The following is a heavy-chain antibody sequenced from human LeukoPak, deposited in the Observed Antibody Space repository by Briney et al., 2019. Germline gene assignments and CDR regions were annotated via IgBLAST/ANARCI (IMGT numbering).Heavy chain of an antibody. Sequence: SETLSLTCTVSGGSVSSGSYYWSWIRQLPGTGLEWIGYIYYSGTSKYKASLTSRVTISVDTSKNQFSLKLNSVTAADTAVYYCAGINSIHDAFDIWGQGTMVTVSP. D-gene: IGHD2/OR15-2a*01. J-gene: IGHJ3*02. V-gene: IGHV4-61*01. CDR1: GGSVSSGSYY. CDR2: IYYSGTS. CDR3: AGINSIHDAFDI.